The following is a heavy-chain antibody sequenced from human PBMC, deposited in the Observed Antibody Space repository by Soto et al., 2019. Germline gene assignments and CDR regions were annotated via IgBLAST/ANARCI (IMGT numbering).Heavy chain of an antibody. D-gene: IGHD5-12*01. CDR3: GREIVNSNSWYVVDY. Sequence: QVQLVQSGVEVKKPGASVKVSCETSGYTFSRHGITWVRRAPGQGLEWMAWISAHNGNTKYAETFQGRIRVTIETAMTMAYMELRTLYSDDTAVYYCGREIVNSNSWYVVDYWGQGTPVIVSS. CDR1: GYTFSRHG. J-gene: IGHJ4*02. CDR2: ISAHNGNT. V-gene: IGHV1-18*01.